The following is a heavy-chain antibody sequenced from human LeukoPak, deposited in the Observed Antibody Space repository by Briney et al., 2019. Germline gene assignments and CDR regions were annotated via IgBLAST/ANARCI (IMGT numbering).Heavy chain of an antibody. J-gene: IGHJ6*03. D-gene: IGHD6-19*01. CDR1: GFTLSSYS. Sequence: GGSLRLSCATSGFTLSSYSMNSVRQAPGKGREWVSYISSSSSPIYYADSVKGRFTISRDNAKISLYLQMNSLTAEDTAVYSCATPSSGSQFLLYYYYYMDVWGKGTTVTVSS. V-gene: IGHV3-48*04. CDR2: ISSSSSPI. CDR3: ATPSSGSQFLLYYYYYMDV.